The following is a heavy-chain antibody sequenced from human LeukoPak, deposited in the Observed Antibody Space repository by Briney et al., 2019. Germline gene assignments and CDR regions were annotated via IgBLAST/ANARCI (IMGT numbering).Heavy chain of an antibody. V-gene: IGHV3-23*01. D-gene: IGHD1-26*01. CDR1: GFTFSGFA. J-gene: IGHJ6*01. CDR3: AKMKGHPLPKYYMDV. CDR2: ISGSGDNT. Sequence: GSLRLSCAASGFTFSGFAMSWVRRPPGKGLEWVSGISGSGDNTLYADSVKGRFTISRDNSKNTLYLEMNSLRAEDTAIYYCAKMKGHPLPKYYMDVWGQGTTVIVSS.